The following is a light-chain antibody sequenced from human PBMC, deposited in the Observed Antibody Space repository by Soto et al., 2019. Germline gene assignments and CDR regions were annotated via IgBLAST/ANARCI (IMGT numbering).Light chain of an antibody. V-gene: IGLV2-8*01. CDR3: RSYAGSNNYV. Sequence: SMLTQPPSASGSPGQSVTISCTGTSSDVGGYNYISWYQQHPGKAPKLMIYEVSKRPSGVPDRFSGSKSGNTASLTVSGLQAEDEADYYCRSYAGSNNYVFGTGTKATVL. CDR2: EVS. J-gene: IGLJ1*01. CDR1: SSDVGGYNY.